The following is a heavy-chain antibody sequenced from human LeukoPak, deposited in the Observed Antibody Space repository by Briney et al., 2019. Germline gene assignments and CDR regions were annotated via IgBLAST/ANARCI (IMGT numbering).Heavy chain of an antibody. CDR3: ARGSGQAVDFWFDP. D-gene: IGHD3/OR15-3a*01. V-gene: IGHV1-69*02. CDR1: GGTFSSYT. CDR2: IIPILGIA. Sequence: SVKVSCKASGGTFSSYTISWVRQAPGQGLEWMGRIIPILGIANYAQKFQGRVTITADKSTSTAYMELSSLRSEDTAVYYCARGSGQAVDFWFDPWDQGTLVTVS. J-gene: IGHJ5*02.